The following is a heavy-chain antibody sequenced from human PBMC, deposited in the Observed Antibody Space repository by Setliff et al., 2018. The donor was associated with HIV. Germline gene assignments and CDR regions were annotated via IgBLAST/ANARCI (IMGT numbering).Heavy chain of an antibody. V-gene: IGHV4-59*01. Sequence: SETLSLTCTVSGGSISSYYWSWIRQPPGKGLEWIGYIYYSGSTNYNPSLKSRVTISVDTSKNQFSLKLGSVTAADTAVYYCARGVVVAATRWFDPWGQGTLVTVSS. D-gene: IGHD2-15*01. J-gene: IGHJ5*02. CDR2: IYYSGST. CDR3: ARGVVVAATRWFDP. CDR1: GGSISSYY.